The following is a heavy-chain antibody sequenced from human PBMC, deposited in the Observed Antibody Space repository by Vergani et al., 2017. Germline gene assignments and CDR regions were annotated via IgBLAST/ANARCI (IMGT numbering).Heavy chain of an antibody. Sequence: EVQLLESGGGLVQPGGSLRLSCAASGFTFSTYAMTWVRQAPGKGLEWVSTISSDGGSTYYADSVKGRFTISRDNAKNSLYLQMNSLRAEDTAVYYCARWDIVVVPAAIPYYYYYGMDVCSQVTTVTVSS. D-gene: IGHD2-2*01. V-gene: IGHV3-23*01. J-gene: IGHJ6*02. CDR1: GFTFSTYA. CDR2: ISSDGGST. CDR3: ARWDIVVVPAAIPYYYYYGMDV.